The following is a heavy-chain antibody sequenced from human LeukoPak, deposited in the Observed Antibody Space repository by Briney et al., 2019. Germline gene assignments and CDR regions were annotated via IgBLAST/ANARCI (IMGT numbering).Heavy chain of an antibody. Sequence: PGGSLRLSCAASGFTFSSYGMHWVRQAPGKGLEWVAFIRYDGSNKYYADSVKGRFTISRDNSKNTLYLQMNSLRAEDRAVYYCAKEVVVVPAALGGDYWGQGTLVTVSS. D-gene: IGHD2-2*01. CDR3: AKEVVVVPAALGGDY. CDR1: GFTFSSYG. CDR2: IRYDGSNK. V-gene: IGHV3-30*02. J-gene: IGHJ4*02.